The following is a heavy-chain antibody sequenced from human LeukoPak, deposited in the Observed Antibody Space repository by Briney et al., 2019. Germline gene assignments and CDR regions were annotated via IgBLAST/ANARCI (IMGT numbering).Heavy chain of an antibody. Sequence: ASVKVSCKASGYTFTSYGISWVRQAPGQGLEWMGWISAYNGNTYYAQKLQGRVTMTTDTSTSTAYMELRSLRSDDTAVYYCARLVVIAAAGQYYFDYWGQGTLVTVSS. CDR1: GYTFTSYG. CDR3: ARLVVIAAAGQYYFDY. V-gene: IGHV1-18*01. CDR2: ISAYNGNT. J-gene: IGHJ4*02. D-gene: IGHD6-13*01.